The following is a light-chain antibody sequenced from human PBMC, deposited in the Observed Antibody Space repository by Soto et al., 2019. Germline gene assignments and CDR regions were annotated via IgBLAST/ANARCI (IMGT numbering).Light chain of an antibody. V-gene: IGKV1-5*01. J-gene: IGKJ2*01. CDR1: QSISSW. CDR3: QQYNGYSSFT. Sequence: DIQMTQSPSTLSASVGARVTITCRASQSISSWLAWYQQKPGKAPKVLIYDASSLESGVPSRFSGSGSGTEFTLTISSLQPDDFATYYCQQYNGYSSFTFGQGTKLEIK. CDR2: DAS.